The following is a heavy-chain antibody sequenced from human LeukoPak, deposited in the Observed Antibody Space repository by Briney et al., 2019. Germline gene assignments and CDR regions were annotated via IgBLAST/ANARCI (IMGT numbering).Heavy chain of an antibody. Sequence: GGSLRLSCAASGFTVSDNYTSWVRQAPGKGLEWVSATSGGGSTYYADSVKGRFIISRDNSKNTVYLQLNSLRAEDTAVYYCARGGDTIGSIRSPFDIWGQGTMVTVSS. D-gene: IGHD3-22*01. CDR2: TSGGGST. V-gene: IGHV3-53*01. J-gene: IGHJ3*02. CDR3: ARGGDTIGSIRSPFDI. CDR1: GFTVSDNY.